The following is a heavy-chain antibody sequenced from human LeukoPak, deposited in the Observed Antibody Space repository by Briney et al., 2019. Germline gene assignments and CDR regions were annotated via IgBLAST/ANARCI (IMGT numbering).Heavy chain of an antibody. CDR3: AREYYDILTGYGRGFDY. Sequence: GGSLRLSCAASGFTFSSYWMSWVRQAPGKGLEWVASIKQDGSEKYYVDSVKGRFTISRDNAKNSLYLQMNSLRAEDTAVYYCAREYYDILTGYGRGFDYWGQGTLVTVSS. D-gene: IGHD3-9*01. J-gene: IGHJ4*02. CDR1: GFTFSSYW. CDR2: IKQDGSEK. V-gene: IGHV3-7*01.